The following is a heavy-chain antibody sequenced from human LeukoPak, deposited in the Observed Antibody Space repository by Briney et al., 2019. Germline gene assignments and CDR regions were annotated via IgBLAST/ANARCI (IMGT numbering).Heavy chain of an antibody. CDR3: ARHRRGMDV. CDR1: GYSFTTHW. V-gene: IGHV5-51*01. Sequence: ESLKISCKASGYSFTTHWIGWVRQMPGKGLEWMGTIYPGDSDTRYSPSFQGQVTISADQSISTAYLQWSSLKASDTAMYYCARHRRGMDVWGQGTTVTVSS. CDR2: IYPGDSDT. J-gene: IGHJ6*02. D-gene: IGHD6-6*01.